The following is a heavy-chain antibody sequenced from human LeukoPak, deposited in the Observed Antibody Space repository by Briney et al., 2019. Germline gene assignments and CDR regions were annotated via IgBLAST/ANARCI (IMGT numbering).Heavy chain of an antibody. Sequence: SETLSLTCAVSGYSISRGYHWGWIRQPPGKGLEWIGSIHHSGSTYYNSSLKSRVTISVDTSKNQFSLKVSSVTAADTAVYYCARVDWNPDYWGQGNLVTVSS. CDR3: ARVDWNPDY. CDR2: IHHSGST. CDR1: GYSISRGYH. V-gene: IGHV4-38-2*01. D-gene: IGHD1-1*01. J-gene: IGHJ4*02.